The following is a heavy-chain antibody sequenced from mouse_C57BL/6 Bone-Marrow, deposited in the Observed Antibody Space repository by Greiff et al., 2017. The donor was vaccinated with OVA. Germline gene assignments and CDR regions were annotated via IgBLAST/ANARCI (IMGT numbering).Heavy chain of an antibody. D-gene: IGHD2-5*01. V-gene: IGHV1-5*01. Sequence: EVKLVESGTVLARPGASVEMSCKTSGYTFTSYWMHWVKQRPGQGLEWIGAIYPGNSDTSYNQKFKGKAKLTAVTSASTAYMELSSLTNEDSAVYYCTTNYYSNFAWFAYWGQGTLVTVSA. CDR1: GYTFTSYW. CDR2: IYPGNSDT. J-gene: IGHJ3*01. CDR3: TTNYYSNFAWFAY.